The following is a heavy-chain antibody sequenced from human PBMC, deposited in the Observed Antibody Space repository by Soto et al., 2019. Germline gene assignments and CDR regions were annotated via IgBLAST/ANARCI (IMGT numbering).Heavy chain of an antibody. CDR3: APSPVGARLDDSCDI. V-gene: IGHV1-24*01. CDR2: FDPEDGET. J-gene: IGHJ3*02. Sequence: ASVKVSCTDSGYTLTELSIHWVRQAPGKGLEWMGGFDPEDGETIYAQKFQGRVTLTEDTSTDTAYMELSSLRSEDTAVYYCAPSPVGARLDDSCDIWGQGTMVT. CDR1: GYTLTELS. D-gene: IGHD1-26*01.